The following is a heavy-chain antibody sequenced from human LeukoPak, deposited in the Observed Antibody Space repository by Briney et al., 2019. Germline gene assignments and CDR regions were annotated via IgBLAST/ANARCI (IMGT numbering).Heavy chain of an antibody. D-gene: IGHD2-8*02. CDR2: ISGSGGST. J-gene: IGHJ4*02. CDR3: AKAYRWYYFDY. CDR1: GFTFSDYS. Sequence: QPGGSLRLSCAASGFTFSDYSMNWVRQAPGKGLEWVSAISGSGGSTYYADSVKGRFTISRDNSKNTLYLQMNSLRAEDTAVYYCAKAYRWYYFDYWGQGTLVTVSS. V-gene: IGHV3-23*01.